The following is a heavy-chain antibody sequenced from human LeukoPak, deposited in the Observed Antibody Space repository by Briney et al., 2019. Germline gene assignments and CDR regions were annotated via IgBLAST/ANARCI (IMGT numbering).Heavy chain of an antibody. J-gene: IGHJ4*02. Sequence: KPSETLSLTXAVSGGSISSSSNYWGWIRQPPGKGLEWIGGIYYSGSTNYNPSLKSRVTISLDTSKNQFSLKLSSVTAADTAVYYCARQDYPSQFSSSTSCQMYYFDYWGQGTLVTVSS. CDR2: IYYSGST. CDR3: ARQDYPSQFSSSTSCQMYYFDY. V-gene: IGHV4-39*01. D-gene: IGHD2-2*01. CDR1: GGSISSSSNY.